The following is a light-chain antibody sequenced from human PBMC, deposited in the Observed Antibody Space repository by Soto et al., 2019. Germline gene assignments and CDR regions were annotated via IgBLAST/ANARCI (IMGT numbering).Light chain of an antibody. J-gene: IGLJ2*01. Sequence: QSALTQPASLSGSPGQSITISCTETSSDVGAYNYVSWYQQHPGKAPKLVIYEVSKRPSGVSNRFSGSKSGNTASLTISGLQAEDEADYYCSSYTSTNQVVFGGGTQLTVL. CDR2: EVS. CDR3: SSYTSTNQVV. CDR1: SSDVGAYNY. V-gene: IGLV2-14*01.